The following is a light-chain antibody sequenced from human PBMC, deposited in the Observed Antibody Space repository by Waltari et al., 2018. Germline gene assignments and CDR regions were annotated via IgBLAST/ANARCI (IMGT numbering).Light chain of an antibody. V-gene: IGKV3-20*01. CDR3: QNHERLPAT. CDR2: EAS. Sequence: EIVLTQSPGTLSLSPGERATLSCRASQNIGSSLVWYQQKPGQAPRLLIYEASRRATGIPDRFSGSGSGTDFSLTISRLEPEDFAVYYCQNHERLPATFGQGTKVEIK. J-gene: IGKJ1*01. CDR1: QNIGSS.